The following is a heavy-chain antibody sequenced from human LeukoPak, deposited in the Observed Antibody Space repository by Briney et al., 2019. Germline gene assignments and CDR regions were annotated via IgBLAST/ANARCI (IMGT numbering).Heavy chain of an antibody. D-gene: IGHD3-3*01. CDR3: ATLEWADAFDI. V-gene: IGHV3-33*01. CDR2: IWYDGSKT. Sequence: PGRSLRLSCVTSGFTFSHYGFPWVRQAPGKGLEWVALIWYDGSKTDYVDSVKGRFTISRDDSKNTLYLQMSSLRAEDTAVYYCATLEWADAFDIWGQGTMVTVSS. J-gene: IGHJ3*02. CDR1: GFTFSHYG.